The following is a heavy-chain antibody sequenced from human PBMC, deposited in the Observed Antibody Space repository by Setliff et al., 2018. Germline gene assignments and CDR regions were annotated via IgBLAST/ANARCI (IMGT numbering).Heavy chain of an antibody. J-gene: IGHJ4*02. Sequence: ASVKVSCNASGYTFTGYYIHWVRQAPGQGLEWMGYINPNSGGTSSAQNFQGRVTITRDTSIDTAFMELSRLTSDDTAMYYCATEMGLKHLDYWGQGTLVTVSS. D-gene: IGHD1-26*01. CDR3: ATEMGLKHLDY. CDR2: INPNSGGT. CDR1: GYTFTGYY. V-gene: IGHV1-2*02.